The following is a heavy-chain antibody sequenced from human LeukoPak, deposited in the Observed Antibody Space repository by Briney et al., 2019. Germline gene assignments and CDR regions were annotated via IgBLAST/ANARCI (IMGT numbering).Heavy chain of an antibody. V-gene: IGHV3-7*01. Sequence: PGGSLRLSCAASGFTFSSYWMSWVRQAPGKGLEWVANIKQDGSEKYYVDSVKGRFTISRDNAKNSLYLQMNSLRAEDTAVYYCAGEDSGSYRRMNHFDYWGQGTLVTVSS. CDR2: IKQDGSEK. CDR1: GFTFSSYW. J-gene: IGHJ4*02. D-gene: IGHD1-26*01. CDR3: AGEDSGSYRRMNHFDY.